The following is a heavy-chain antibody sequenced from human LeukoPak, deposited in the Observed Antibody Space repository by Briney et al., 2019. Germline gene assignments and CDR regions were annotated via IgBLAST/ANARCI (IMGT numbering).Heavy chain of an antibody. D-gene: IGHD6-13*01. V-gene: IGHV3-23*01. CDR3: AKQWEGIAAAVDY. J-gene: IGHJ4*02. CDR1: EFTSGDYA. CDR2: ISGSGLST. Sequence: GGSLRLSCTVSEFTSGDYALSWVRQAPGKGLEWVSTISGSGLSTYYADSVKGRFTISRDNSKNTLYLQMNSLRAEDTAVYYCAKQWEGIAAAVDYWGQGTLVTVSS.